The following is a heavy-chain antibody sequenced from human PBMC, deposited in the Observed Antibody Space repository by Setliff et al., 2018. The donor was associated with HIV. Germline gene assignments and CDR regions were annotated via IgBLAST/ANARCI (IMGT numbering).Heavy chain of an antibody. Sequence: PGGSLRLSCVASGFTFSTFAMHWVRQAPGKGPEWVSAISYDGSRTSYADSVKDRFTISRDNSKDTLYLQMNSLRPEDTAVYYCASRPPGDYGPWDYWGRGTLVTVSS. J-gene: IGHJ4*02. D-gene: IGHD4-17*01. V-gene: IGHV3-30*01. CDR3: ASRPPGDYGPWDY. CDR2: ISYDGSRT. CDR1: GFTFSTFA.